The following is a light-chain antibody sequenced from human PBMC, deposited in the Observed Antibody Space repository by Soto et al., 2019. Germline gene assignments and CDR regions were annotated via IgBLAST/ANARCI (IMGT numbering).Light chain of an antibody. CDR1: SSDVGGYNY. V-gene: IGLV2-8*01. CDR2: EVT. CDR3: SSYAASNNFYFV. J-gene: IGLJ3*02. Sequence: QSVLTQPPSASGSPGQSVTISCTGTSSDVGGYNYVSWYQQYPGRAPKLMIYEVTKRPSGVPDRFSGSKSGNTASLTVSGLHADDEADYYCSSYAASNNFYFVFGGGTQLTVL.